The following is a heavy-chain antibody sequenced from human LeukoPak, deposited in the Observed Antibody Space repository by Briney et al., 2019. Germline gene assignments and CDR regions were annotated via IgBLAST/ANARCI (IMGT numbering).Heavy chain of an antibody. CDR1: GFTFSDYW. V-gene: IGHV3-7*01. CDR3: ATYKNWVAGDV. D-gene: IGHD7-27*01. J-gene: IGHJ6*04. Sequence: GGSLRLSCAGSGFTFSDYWMSWVRQAPGKGPEWVANIKQDGSEKYYLDSVKGRFTVSRDNAKNSLFLQMDSLRVEDTAVYYCATYKNWVAGDVWGKGTTVTVSS. CDR2: IKQDGSEK.